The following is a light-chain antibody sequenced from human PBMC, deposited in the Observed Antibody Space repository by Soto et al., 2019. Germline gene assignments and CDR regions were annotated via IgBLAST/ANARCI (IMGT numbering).Light chain of an antibody. V-gene: IGLV4-60*02. Sequence: QPVLTQSSSASASLGSSVKLTCTLSSGHSSYIIAWHQQQPGKAPRYLMKLEGSGSYNKGSGVPDRFSGSSSGAERYLTISSLQFEDEADYYCETWDSNTRVFGGGTKVTVL. CDR1: SGHSSYI. J-gene: IGLJ3*02. CDR2: LEGSGSY. CDR3: ETWDSNTRV.